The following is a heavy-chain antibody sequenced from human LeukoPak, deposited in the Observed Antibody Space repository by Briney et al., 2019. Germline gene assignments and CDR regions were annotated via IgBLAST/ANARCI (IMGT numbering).Heavy chain of an antibody. J-gene: IGHJ6*04. CDR2: ISSSGSTI. V-gene: IGHV3-48*03. Sequence: GGSLRLSCAASGFTFGSYEMNWVRQAPGKGLEWVSYISSSGSTIYYADSVKGRFTISRDNAKNSLYLQMNIRRAEHTAVYYCAELGITMIGGVWGKGTTVTISS. D-gene: IGHD3-10*02. CDR1: GFTFGSYE. CDR3: AELGITMIGGV.